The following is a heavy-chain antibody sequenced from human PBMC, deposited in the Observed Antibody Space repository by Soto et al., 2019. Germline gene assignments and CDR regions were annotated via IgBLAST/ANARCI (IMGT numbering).Heavy chain of an antibody. CDR2: IHPGDSDT. D-gene: IGHD6-13*01. J-gene: IGHJ6*02. CDR3: ARQDGSSSWPYYYYGMDV. V-gene: IGHV5-51*01. CDR1: GYSFTSYW. Sequence: GESLKISCKGSGYSFTSYWIGWVRQMPGKGLEWMGIIHPGDSDTRYSPSFQGQVTISADKSISTAYLQWSSLKASDTAMYYCARQDGSSSWPYYYYGMDVWGQGTTVTVSS.